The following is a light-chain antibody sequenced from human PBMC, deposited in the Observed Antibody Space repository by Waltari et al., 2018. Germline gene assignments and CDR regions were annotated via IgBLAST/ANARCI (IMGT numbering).Light chain of an antibody. Sequence: EIVLTQSPGTLSLSPGDRATFSCRASQSVRSSYLAWYQHKFGRPPRLLIYGASTRATGIPGRFSGSGSGTDFTLTISRLEPEDCAVYYCQQYDTSPYTFGQGTKVETK. V-gene: IGKV3-20*01. CDR3: QQYDTSPYT. CDR1: QSVRSSY. CDR2: GAS. J-gene: IGKJ2*01.